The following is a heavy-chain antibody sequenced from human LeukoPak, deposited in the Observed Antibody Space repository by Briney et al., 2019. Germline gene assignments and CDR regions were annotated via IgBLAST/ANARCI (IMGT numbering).Heavy chain of an antibody. Sequence: GGSLRLSCAASGFTFSSYAMHWVRQAPGKGLEWVAVISYDGSNKYYADSVKGRFTISRDNSKNTLYLQMNSLRAEDTAVYYCAKDHYWSIDYWGRGTLVTVSS. CDR3: AKDHYWSIDY. J-gene: IGHJ4*02. CDR2: ISYDGSNK. V-gene: IGHV3-30*04. CDR1: GFTFSSYA. D-gene: IGHD3-3*01.